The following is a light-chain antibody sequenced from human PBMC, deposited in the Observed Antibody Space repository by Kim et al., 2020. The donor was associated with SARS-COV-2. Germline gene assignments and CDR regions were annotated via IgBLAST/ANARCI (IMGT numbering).Light chain of an antibody. J-gene: IGLJ2*01. CDR2: QDR. CDR1: KLGDKY. CDR3: QAWDSSTHVV. V-gene: IGLV3-1*01. Sequence: SYELTQPPSVSVSTGQTASITCSGDKLGDKYACWYQQTPGQSPVLVVYQDRKRPSGIPERFSGSNSGNTATLTISGTQARDGADYYCQAWDSSTHVVFGG.